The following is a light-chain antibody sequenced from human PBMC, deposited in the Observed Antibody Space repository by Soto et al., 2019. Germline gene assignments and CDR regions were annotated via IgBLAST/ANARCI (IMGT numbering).Light chain of an antibody. Sequence: EIVLTQSPGALSLSPGERATLSCRASQRITNNFLAWFQQKPGLAPRLLIHGASTSASGVPGRFSGGGSGTDFFLTISRLEPEDFAVYYCQQYGRQPFTFGQGTKLQIK. J-gene: IGKJ2*01. CDR3: QQYGRQPFT. CDR1: QRITNNF. V-gene: IGKV3-20*01. CDR2: GAS.